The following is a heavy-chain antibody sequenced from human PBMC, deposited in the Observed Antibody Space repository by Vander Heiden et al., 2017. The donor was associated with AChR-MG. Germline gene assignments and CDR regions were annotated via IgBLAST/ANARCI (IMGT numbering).Heavy chain of an antibody. CDR3: ARVLSAFPAPMGGSHYFLDS. D-gene: IGHD5-12*01. CDR2: ISIDGGQR. J-gene: IGHJ4*02. Sequence: QVQLVQSGGEVVRPGGSLSLSCKTSGLTFSGSALPWVRKAPGRGLEWVAVISIDGGQRYFADSVKGRFAVARDSSENTLFLQMTDLRPDDTAVYYCARVLSAFPAPMGGSHYFLDSWGQGSLVTVS. CDR1: GLTFSGSA. V-gene: IGHV3-30*09.